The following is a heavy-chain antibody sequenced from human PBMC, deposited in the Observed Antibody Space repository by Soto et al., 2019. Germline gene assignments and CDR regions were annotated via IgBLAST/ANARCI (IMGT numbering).Heavy chain of an antibody. D-gene: IGHD6-13*01. Sequence: QVQLQQSGPGLVKPSQTLSLTCAIFGDSVSSKSVAWNWIRQSPSRGLEWLGRTYYRSKWYDDYAVSVKSRIIINPDTSKNQFSLQLNSVTPEDTAVYYCARVRFEQQMPHFDYWGQGILVTVSS. CDR2: TYYRSKWYD. V-gene: IGHV6-1*01. CDR1: GDSVSSKSVA. CDR3: ARVRFEQQMPHFDY. J-gene: IGHJ4*02.